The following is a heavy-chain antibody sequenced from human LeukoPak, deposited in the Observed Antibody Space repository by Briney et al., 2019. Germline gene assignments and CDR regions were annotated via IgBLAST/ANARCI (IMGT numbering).Heavy chain of an antibody. D-gene: IGHD5-24*01. V-gene: IGHV4-39*01. J-gene: IGHJ4*02. Sequence: PSETLSLTCTVSGGSISSSSYYWGRIRQPPAKGLEWIGSIYYGGSTYYNPSLKSRVTISVDTSKNQFSLKLSSVTAADTAVYYCARHRQEMATITPIDFFDYWGQGTLVTVSS. CDR1: GGSISSSSYY. CDR2: IYYGGST. CDR3: ARHRQEMATITPIDFFDY.